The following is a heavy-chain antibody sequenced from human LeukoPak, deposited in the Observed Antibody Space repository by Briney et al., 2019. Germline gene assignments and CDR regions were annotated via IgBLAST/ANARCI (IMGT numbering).Heavy chain of an antibody. V-gene: IGHV4-31*03. Sequence: SETLSLTCTVSGGSISSGGYYWSWIRQHPGKGLEWIGYIYYRGSTYYNPSLKSRVTISVDTSKNQFSLKLSSVTAADTAVYYCARDPSQYYYYGMDVWGQGTTVTVSS. CDR3: ARDPSQYYYYGMDV. J-gene: IGHJ6*02. CDR1: GGSISSGGYY. CDR2: IYYRGST.